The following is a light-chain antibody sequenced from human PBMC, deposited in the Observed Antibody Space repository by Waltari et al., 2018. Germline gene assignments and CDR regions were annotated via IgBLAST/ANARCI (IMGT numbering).Light chain of an antibody. Sequence: QSVLTQPPSVSGAPGQKVTISCTGTSSHFGAGYDVYWYQQLPGTAPKLLFYGSNNRASGVPDRFSGSKSGTSASLAITGLQAEDEADYYCQSYDTSLSGSVFGGGTKLTVL. J-gene: IGLJ2*01. V-gene: IGLV1-40*01. CDR1: SSHFGAGYD. CDR3: QSYDTSLSGSV. CDR2: GSN.